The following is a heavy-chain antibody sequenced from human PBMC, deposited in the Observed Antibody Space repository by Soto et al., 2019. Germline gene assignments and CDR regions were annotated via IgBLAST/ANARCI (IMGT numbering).Heavy chain of an antibody. J-gene: IGHJ4*02. Sequence: ASVKVSCKAPGYTFTGYYMHWVRQAPGQGLEWMGWINPNSGGTSCAQKFQGWVAMTRDMSTSTVYMELSSLRSEDTAMYYCARSMTTYYFFDSWGQGTLVTVSS. D-gene: IGHD4-17*01. CDR3: ARSMTTYYFFDS. V-gene: IGHV1-2*04. CDR2: INPNSGGT. CDR1: GYTFTGYY.